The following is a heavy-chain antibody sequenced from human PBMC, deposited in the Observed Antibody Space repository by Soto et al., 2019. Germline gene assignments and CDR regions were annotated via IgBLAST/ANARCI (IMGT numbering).Heavy chain of an antibody. D-gene: IGHD6-6*01. CDR3: ARSSGSAYWFDP. Sequence: QVQLVQSGAEVKKPGASVKVSCKASGYTFTSYGISWVRQAPGQGIEWMGWISAYNGNTNYEQKLQGRVTMPTDTSTSTAYMARRSLRSDDTAVYYCARSSGSAYWFDPWGQGTLVTVSS. J-gene: IGHJ5*02. CDR2: ISAYNGNT. V-gene: IGHV1-18*01. CDR1: GYTFTSYG.